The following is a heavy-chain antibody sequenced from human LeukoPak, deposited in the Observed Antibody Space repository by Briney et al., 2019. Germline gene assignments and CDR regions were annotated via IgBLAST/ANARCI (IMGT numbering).Heavy chain of an antibody. CDR2: IYYSGST. J-gene: IGHJ6*03. D-gene: IGHD6-6*01. CDR1: GGSISSSSYY. Sequence: PSETLSLTCTVSGGSISSSSYYWGWIRQPPGKGLEWIGSIYYSGSTYYNPSLKSRVTISVDTSKNQFSLKLSSVTAADTAVYYCARSPASSSSGYYYMDVWGKGTTVTVSS. CDR3: ARSPASSSSGYYYMDV. V-gene: IGHV4-39*01.